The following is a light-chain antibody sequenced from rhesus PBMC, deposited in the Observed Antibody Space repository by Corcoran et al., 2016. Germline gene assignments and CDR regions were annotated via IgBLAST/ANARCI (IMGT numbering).Light chain of an antibody. J-gene: IGKJ1*01. Sequence: DIQMTQSPSSLSASVGDRVTVTFRASQGINKELSWYQQKPGKAPTLLIYAASSLQTGGSTRFSGSGSGTDYTLTISSLKPEDVATYYCLQDYTTPWTFGQGTKVEIK. CDR1: QGINKE. CDR2: AAS. V-gene: IGKV1-94*01. CDR3: LQDYTTPWT.